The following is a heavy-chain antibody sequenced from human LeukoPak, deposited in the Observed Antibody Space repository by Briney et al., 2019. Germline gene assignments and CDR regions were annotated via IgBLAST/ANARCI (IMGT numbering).Heavy chain of an antibody. CDR1: GFTFDDYG. CDR2: INWNGGST. V-gene: IGHV3-20*04. J-gene: IGHJ2*01. Sequence: GGSLRLSCAASGFTFDDYGMSWVRQAPGKGLEWVSGINWNGGSTGYADSVKGRFTISRDNAKNSLYLQMNSLRAEDTALYYCARAGTYGDYGPHWYFDLWGRGTLVTVSS. D-gene: IGHD4-17*01. CDR3: ARAGTYGDYGPHWYFDL.